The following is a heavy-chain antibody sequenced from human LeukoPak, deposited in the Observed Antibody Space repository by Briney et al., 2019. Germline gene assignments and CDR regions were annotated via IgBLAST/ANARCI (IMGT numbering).Heavy chain of an antibody. D-gene: IGHD3-3*01. V-gene: IGHV1-18*01. CDR2: ISAYNGNT. CDR1: GYTFTSYG. J-gene: IGHJ4*02. CDR3: ATYPPRSVGYYDFWSGYYPIFDY. Sequence: ASVKVSCKASGYTFTSYGVSWVRQAPGQGLEWMGWISAYNGNTNYAQKLQGRVTMTTDTSTSTAYMELRSLRSDDTAVYYCATYPPRSVGYYDFWSGYYPIFDYWGQGTLVTVSS.